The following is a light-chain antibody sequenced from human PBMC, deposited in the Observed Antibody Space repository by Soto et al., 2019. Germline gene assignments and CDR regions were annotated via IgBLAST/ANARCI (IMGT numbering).Light chain of an antibody. V-gene: IGKV3-20*01. CDR3: QQYGSAPRT. CDR1: QSVSSDS. Sequence: EIVLTQSPGTLSLSPGERAILSCRASQSVSSDSLAWYRQKPGQAPRLLVYDASSRATGIPDRFSGGGSGTDFTLTISRLEREDCAVYYCQQYGSAPRTFGQGNKVEIK. CDR2: DAS. J-gene: IGKJ1*01.